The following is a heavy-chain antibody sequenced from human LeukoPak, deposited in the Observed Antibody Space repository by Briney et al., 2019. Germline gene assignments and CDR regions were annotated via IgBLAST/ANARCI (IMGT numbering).Heavy chain of an antibody. D-gene: IGHD2-15*01. CDR2: ISSSSSYI. CDR1: GFTFSNYA. J-gene: IGHJ4*02. V-gene: IGHV3-21*01. Sequence: PGGSLRLSCAASGFTFSNYAMSWVRQAPGKGLEWVSSISSSSSYIYYADSVKGRFTISRDNAKNSLYLQMNSLRAEDTAVYYCARDFRSGDWGQGTLVTVSS. CDR3: ARDFRSGD.